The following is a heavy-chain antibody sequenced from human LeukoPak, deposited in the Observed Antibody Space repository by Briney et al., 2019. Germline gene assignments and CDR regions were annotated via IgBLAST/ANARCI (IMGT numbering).Heavy chain of an antibody. CDR3: ATTNPDCTNGVCYPSGGFYYYYMDV. V-gene: IGHV4-59*01. CDR1: GGSISSYY. CDR2: IYYSGST. D-gene: IGHD2-8*01. J-gene: IGHJ6*03. Sequence: SETLSLTCTVSGGSISSYYWSWIRQPPGKGLEWIGYIYYSGSTNYNPSLKSRVTISVDTSKNQFSLKLSSVTAADTAVYYCATTNPDCTNGVCYPSGGFYYYYMDVWGKGTTVTVSS.